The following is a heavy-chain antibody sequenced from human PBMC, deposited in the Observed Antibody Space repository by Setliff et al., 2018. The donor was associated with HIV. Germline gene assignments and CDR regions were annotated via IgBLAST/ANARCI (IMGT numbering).Heavy chain of an antibody. D-gene: IGHD1-26*01. CDR2: FYTSGST. CDR1: GGSITSGSYY. Sequence: SETLSLTCTVSGGSITSGSYYWSWIRQPAGKGLEWIGRFYTSGSTNYNPSLKSRVTMSVDTSKNQFSLKPSSVTAADTAVYYCARDRGSGSWFDFWGQGTLVTVSS. V-gene: IGHV4-61*02. J-gene: IGHJ4*02. CDR3: ARDRGSGSWFDF.